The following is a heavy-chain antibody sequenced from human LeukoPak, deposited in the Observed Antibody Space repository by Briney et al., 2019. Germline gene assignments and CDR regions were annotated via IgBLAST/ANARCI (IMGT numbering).Heavy chain of an antibody. J-gene: IGHJ6*03. CDR2: IYYSGST. CDR1: GGSISSYY. Sequence: PSETLSLTCTVSGGSISSYYWSWIRQPPGKGLEWIGYIYYSGSTNYNPSLKSRVTISVDTSKNQFSLKLSSVTAADTAVYYCATGGDYYYYMDVWGKGTTVTISS. V-gene: IGHV4-59*01. CDR3: ATGGDYYYYMDV.